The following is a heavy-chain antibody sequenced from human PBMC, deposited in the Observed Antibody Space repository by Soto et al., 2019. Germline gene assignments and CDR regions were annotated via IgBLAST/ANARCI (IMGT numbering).Heavy chain of an antibody. CDR1: VFSVDT. D-gene: IGHD2-21*01. Sequence: ASVKVSCKASVFSVDTIHWVRRAPGQGLEWMGWIKANSGNTDYAQRFRGRVTMTSDTSISTAYMELSALTPEDTAVYYCAREDAERATRFLDYWGQGTVVTVSS. J-gene: IGHJ4*02. V-gene: IGHV1-2*02. CDR3: AREDAERATRFLDY. CDR2: IKANSGNT.